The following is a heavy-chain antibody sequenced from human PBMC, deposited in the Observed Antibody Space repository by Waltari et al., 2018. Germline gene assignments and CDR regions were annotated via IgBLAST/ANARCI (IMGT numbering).Heavy chain of an antibody. D-gene: IGHD2-8*01. CDR2: INAGNGNT. CDR3: ARDPCTNGVCPDYYYYGMDV. J-gene: IGHJ6*02. CDR1: GYTFTSYA. V-gene: IGHV1-3*01. Sequence: QVQLVQSGAEVKKPGASVKVSCKASGYTFTSYAMHWVRQAPGQRLDWMGWINAGNGNTKYSQKFQGRVTITRDTSASTAYMELSSLRSEDTAVYYCARDPCTNGVCPDYYYYGMDVWGQGTTVTVSS.